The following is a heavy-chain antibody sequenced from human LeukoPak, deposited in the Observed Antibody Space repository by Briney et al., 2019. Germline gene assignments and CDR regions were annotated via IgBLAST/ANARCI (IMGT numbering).Heavy chain of an antibody. D-gene: IGHD2-2*01. CDR2: INHSGRT. J-gene: IGHJ6*02. V-gene: IGHV4-34*01. CDR3: ARDVVVVPAAIHYGMDV. Sequence: SETLSLTCAVYGGSFSDYFWGWIRQPPGKGLEWIGEINHSGRTYYNPSLKSRVTISVDTSKNQFSLNLSSVTAADTAVYYCARDVVVVPAAIHYGMDVWGQGTTVAVSS. CDR1: GGSFSDYF.